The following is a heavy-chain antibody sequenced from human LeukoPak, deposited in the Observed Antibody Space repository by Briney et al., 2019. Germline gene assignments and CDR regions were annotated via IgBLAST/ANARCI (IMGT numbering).Heavy chain of an antibody. CDR1: GGSFSGYY. J-gene: IGHJ6*03. D-gene: IGHD6-19*01. Sequence: SETLSLTCAVYGGSFSGYYWSWIRQPPGKGLEWIGEINHSGSTNYNPSHKSRVTISVDTSKNQFSLKLSSVTAADTAVYYCARGEVVAGAYYFFYYMDVWGKGTTVTVSS. CDR3: ARGEVVAGAYYFFYYMDV. CDR2: INHSGST. V-gene: IGHV4-34*01.